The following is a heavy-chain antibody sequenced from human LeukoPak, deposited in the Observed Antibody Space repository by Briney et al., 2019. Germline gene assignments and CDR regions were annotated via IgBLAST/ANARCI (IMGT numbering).Heavy chain of an antibody. J-gene: IGHJ6*02. CDR3: ARASLRVHSVGATEYYYGMDV. Sequence: SVTVSCKASGGTLSSHAISWVRQAPGQGREWLGRIIPILGIANYAQKFQGRITITADKSTSTAYMELSSLRSEDTAVYYCARASLRVHSVGATEYYYGMDVWGQGTTVTVSS. CDR2: IIPILGIA. V-gene: IGHV1-69*04. CDR1: GGTLSSHA. D-gene: IGHD1-26*01.